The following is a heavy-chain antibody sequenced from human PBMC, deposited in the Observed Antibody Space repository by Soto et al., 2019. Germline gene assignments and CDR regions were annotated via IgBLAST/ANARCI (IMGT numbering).Heavy chain of an antibody. V-gene: IGHV1-3*01. Sequence: QVQLVQSGAEVKKPGASVKVSCKASGYTFTSYAMHWVRQAPGQRLEWMGWINAGNGNTKYSQKFQGRVTITRDTSASTAYMELSSLRSEDTAVYYCARGSSSWYALFDYWGQGTLVTVSS. CDR2: INAGNGNT. CDR3: ARGSSSWYALFDY. J-gene: IGHJ4*02. D-gene: IGHD6-13*01. CDR1: GYTFTSYA.